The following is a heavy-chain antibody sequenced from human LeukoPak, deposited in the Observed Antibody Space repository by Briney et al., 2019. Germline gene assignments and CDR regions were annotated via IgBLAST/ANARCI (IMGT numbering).Heavy chain of an antibody. CDR2: IYYSGST. Sequence: SETLSLTCTVSGGSISSYYWSWIRQPPGNGLEWIGYIYYSGSTNYNPSLKSRVTISVDTSKNQFSLKLSSVTAADTVVYYCARDLVGAARSFTRYYHGMDVWGQGTTVTVSS. J-gene: IGHJ6*02. CDR1: GGSISSYY. CDR3: ARDLVGAARSFTRYYHGMDV. V-gene: IGHV4-59*01. D-gene: IGHD6-6*01.